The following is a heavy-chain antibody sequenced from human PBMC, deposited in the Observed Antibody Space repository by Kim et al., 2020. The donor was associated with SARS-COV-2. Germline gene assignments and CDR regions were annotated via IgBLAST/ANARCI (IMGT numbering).Heavy chain of an antibody. J-gene: IGHJ4*02. CDR1: GGSISSYY. Sequence: SETLSLTCTVSGGSISSYYWSWIRQPPGKGLEWIGYIYYSGSTNYNPSLKSRVTISVDTSKNQFHLKLSSVTAADTAVYYCARVGRGYSGYDDAGGFDYWGQGTLVTVSS. D-gene: IGHD5-12*01. CDR2: IYYSGST. V-gene: IGHV4-59*01. CDR3: ARVGRGYSGYDDAGGFDY.